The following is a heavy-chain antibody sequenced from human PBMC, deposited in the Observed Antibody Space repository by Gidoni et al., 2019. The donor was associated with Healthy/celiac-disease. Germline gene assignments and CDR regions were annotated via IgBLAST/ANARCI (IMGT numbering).Heavy chain of an antibody. CDR1: GFSLSTSGVG. J-gene: IGHJ5*02. D-gene: IGHD3-9*01. CDR2: IHWDDEK. Sequence: QITLKESGPTLVKPTQTLTLTCTFPGFSLSTSGVGVGWIRQPPGKALAWLALIHWDDEKRYSPSLTRRLTLTKYPSKNQVVLTMTHMDPVDTAPYYCAHRPSYDILTGQVRDWFDPWGQGTLVTVSS. CDR3: AHRPSYDILTGQVRDWFDP. V-gene: IGHV2-5*02.